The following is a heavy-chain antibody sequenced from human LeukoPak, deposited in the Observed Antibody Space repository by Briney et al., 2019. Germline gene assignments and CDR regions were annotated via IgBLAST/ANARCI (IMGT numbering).Heavy chain of an antibody. CDR2: ISSSSYYI. D-gene: IGHD3-3*01. V-gene: IGHV3-21*01. CDR3: TRSFITIFGPGFDY. Sequence: PGGSLRLSCSASGFTFSSYNMNWVRQASGKGLEWGSSISSSSYYIYYSDSVKGRITIFRDRSTNSLYLQMNSLRAGETAVYYCTRSFITIFGPGFDYWGQGALVTVSS. CDR1: GFTFSSYN. J-gene: IGHJ4*02.